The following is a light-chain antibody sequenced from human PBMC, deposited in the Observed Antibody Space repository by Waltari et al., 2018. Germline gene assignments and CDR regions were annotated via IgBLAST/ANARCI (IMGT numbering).Light chain of an antibody. CDR1: KLGDKY. CDR3: QAWDSSTVVV. V-gene: IGLV3-1*01. J-gene: IGLJ2*01. Sequence: SYELTQPPSVSVSPGQTASITCSGDKLGDKYACWYPQKPGQSPVLVIYQDSKRPSGIPVRFSGSNSGNTATLTISGPQAMDEADYYCQAWDSSTVVVFGGGTKLTVL. CDR2: QDS.